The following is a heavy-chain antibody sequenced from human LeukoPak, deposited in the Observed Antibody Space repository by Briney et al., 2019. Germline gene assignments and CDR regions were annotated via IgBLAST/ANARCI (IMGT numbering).Heavy chain of an antibody. D-gene: IGHD3-16*02. Sequence: PGRSLRLSCAASGFTFSSYAMHWVRQAPGKGPEWVAVISYDGSNKYYADSVKGRFTISRDNSKNTLYLQMNSLRAEDTAVYYCARDNPSDPNFYVWGSYRYFDAFDIWGQGTMVTVSS. J-gene: IGHJ3*02. CDR1: GFTFSSYA. CDR3: ARDNPSDPNFYVWGSYRYFDAFDI. CDR2: ISYDGSNK. V-gene: IGHV3-30-3*01.